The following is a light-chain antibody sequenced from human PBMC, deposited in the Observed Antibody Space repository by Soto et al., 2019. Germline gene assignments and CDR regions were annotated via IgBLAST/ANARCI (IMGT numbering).Light chain of an antibody. CDR3: QQYGSSPLT. CDR1: QSVSSSY. V-gene: IGKV3-20*01. Sequence: EIVLTQSPGTLSLSPGERATLSCRASQSVSSSYLAWYQQKPGQAPRLLIYGASRSATGIPDRFSGSGSGTDFTLTISRVEPEDFGVYYCQQYGSSPLTFGGGTKVEIK. CDR2: GAS. J-gene: IGKJ4*01.